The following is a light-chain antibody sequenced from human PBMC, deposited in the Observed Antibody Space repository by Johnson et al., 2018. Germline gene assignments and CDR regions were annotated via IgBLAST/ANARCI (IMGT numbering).Light chain of an antibody. CDR1: SSNIGNNY. V-gene: IGLV1-51*02. CDR2: ENN. J-gene: IGLJ1*01. CDR3: GTWDSSLSAGNV. Sequence: QSVLTQPPSVSAAPGQKVTISCSGSSSNIGNNYVSWYQQLPGTAPKLLIYENNKRPSGLPDRFSGSQSGPSATLGITGLQTGAEADYYCGTWDSSLSAGNVFGTGTKVTVL.